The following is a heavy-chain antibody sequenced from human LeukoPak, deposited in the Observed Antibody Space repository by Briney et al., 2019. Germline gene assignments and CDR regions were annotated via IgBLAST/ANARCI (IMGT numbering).Heavy chain of an antibody. CDR3: ARDFTKLGATTNFDY. D-gene: IGHD7-27*01. J-gene: IGHJ4*02. CDR1: GYTFTSYG. CDR2: ISAYNGNT. Sequence: ASVKVSCKASGYTFTSYGISWVRQAPGQGLEWMGWISAYNGNTNYAQKLQGRVTMTTDTSTSTAYMELRSLRSDDTAVYYCARDFTKLGATTNFDYWGQGTLVTVSS. V-gene: IGHV1-18*01.